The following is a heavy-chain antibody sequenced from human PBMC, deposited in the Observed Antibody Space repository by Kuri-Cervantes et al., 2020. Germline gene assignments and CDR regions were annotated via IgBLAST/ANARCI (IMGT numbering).Heavy chain of an antibody. J-gene: IGHJ3*02. CDR3: AREVAGTMGALDI. CDR2: ISSSGSTI. Sequence: GESLKISCAASGFTFSSYEMNWVRQAPGKGLEWVSYISSSGSTIYYADSVKGRFTITRDNSKNTVYLQMDSLRVADTSFYYCAREVAGTMGALDIWGQGTVVTVSS. V-gene: IGHV3-48*03. D-gene: IGHD6-19*01. CDR1: GFTFSSYE.